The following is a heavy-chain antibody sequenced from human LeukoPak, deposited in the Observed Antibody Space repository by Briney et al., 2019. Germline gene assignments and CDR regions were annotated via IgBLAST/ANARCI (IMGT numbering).Heavy chain of an antibody. D-gene: IGHD2-2*01. Sequence: SETLSLTCAVYGEPFSGYYWNWIRQPPGKGLEWIGEINHSGRTNYNPSLKSRVTISVDTSKNQISLKLTSMTAADTAVYYCARNREPAATIDYWGQGTLVTVSS. J-gene: IGHJ4*02. CDR1: GEPFSGYY. CDR2: INHSGRT. V-gene: IGHV4-34*01. CDR3: ARNREPAATIDY.